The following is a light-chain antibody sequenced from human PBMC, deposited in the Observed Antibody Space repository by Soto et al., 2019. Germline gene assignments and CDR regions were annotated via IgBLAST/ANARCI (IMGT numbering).Light chain of an antibody. Sequence: EIVLTQSPATLSLSPGERATLSCGVSQSLNSRYLAWYQQKPGLAPRLLIFDASNRATGIPDRFSGGGSGTDFTLTISRLEPEDFAVYYCQQYHLSPYTFGQGTKLEIK. CDR1: QSLNSRY. V-gene: IGKV3D-20*01. J-gene: IGKJ2*01. CDR3: QQYHLSPYT. CDR2: DAS.